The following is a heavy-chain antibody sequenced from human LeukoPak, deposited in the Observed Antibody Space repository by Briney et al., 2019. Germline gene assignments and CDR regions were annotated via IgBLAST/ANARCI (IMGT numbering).Heavy chain of an antibody. D-gene: IGHD3-10*01. CDR3: ASQGIWFGELTYYCYYGMDV. CDR1: GGTFSSYA. V-gene: IGHV1-69*04. Sequence: SVKVSCKASGGTFSSYAISWVRQAPGQGLEWMGRIIPIHGIANYAQKFQGRVTITADKSTSTAYMELSSLRSEDTAVYYRASQGIWFGELTYYCYYGMDVWGQGTTVTVSS. J-gene: IGHJ6*02. CDR2: IIPIHGIA.